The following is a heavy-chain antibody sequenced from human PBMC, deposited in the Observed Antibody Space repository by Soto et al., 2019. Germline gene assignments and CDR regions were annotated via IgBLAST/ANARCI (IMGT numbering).Heavy chain of an antibody. CDR2: IKQDGSEK. J-gene: IGHJ4*02. D-gene: IGHD1-26*01. Sequence: PWGSLRLSCAASGFTFVSYWISCVRQAPLKWLEWVANIKQDGSEKYYVDSVKGRFTISRDNAKNSLYLQMNSLRAEDTAVYYCARDRSGSYIDYWGQGTLVTVSS. CDR1: GFTFVSYW. V-gene: IGHV3-7*03. CDR3: ARDRSGSYIDY.